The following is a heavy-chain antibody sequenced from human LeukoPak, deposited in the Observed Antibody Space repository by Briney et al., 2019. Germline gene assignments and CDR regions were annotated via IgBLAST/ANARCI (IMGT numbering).Heavy chain of an antibody. D-gene: IGHD1-26*01. CDR2: IRYDGSNK. J-gene: IGHJ3*02. CDR1: GFTFSSYG. V-gene: IGHV3-30*02. Sequence: GGSLRLSCAASGFTFSSYGMHWVRQAPGKGLEWVAFIRYDGSNKYYADSVKGRFTIPRDNSKNTLYLQMNSLRAEDTAVYYCARSAIVGATKGAFDIWGQGTMVTVSS. CDR3: ARSAIVGATKGAFDI.